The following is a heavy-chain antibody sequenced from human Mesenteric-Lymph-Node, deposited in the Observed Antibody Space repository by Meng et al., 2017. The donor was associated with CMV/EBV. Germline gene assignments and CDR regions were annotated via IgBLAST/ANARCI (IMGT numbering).Heavy chain of an antibody. Sequence: ASVKVSCKASGYTFTGYYIHWVRQAPGQGLEWMGWINPNRGGTNYAQKFQGRVTMTRDTSISTAYMELSRLRSDDTAVYYCARYYDFWGTMDVWGQGTTVTVSS. CDR2: INPNRGGT. V-gene: IGHV1-2*02. CDR3: ARYYDFWGTMDV. J-gene: IGHJ6*02. D-gene: IGHD3-3*01. CDR1: GYTFTGYY.